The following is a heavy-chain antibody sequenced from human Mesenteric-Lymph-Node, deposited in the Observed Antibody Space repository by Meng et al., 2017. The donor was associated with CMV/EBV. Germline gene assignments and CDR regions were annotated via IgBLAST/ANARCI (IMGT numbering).Heavy chain of an antibody. CDR2: ISPISNYI. J-gene: IGHJ4*02. Sequence: SCAASGFTFSRYSMNWVRQAPGKGLEWVSSISPISNYIVYADSVRGRFTVSRDNAENSLYLQMNSLRAEDTAVYYCARHLSCDTPGCHRIWDFWGQGTLVTVSS. CDR3: ARHLSCDTPGCHRIWDF. V-gene: IGHV3-21*06. CDR1: GFTFSRYS. D-gene: IGHD2-15*01.